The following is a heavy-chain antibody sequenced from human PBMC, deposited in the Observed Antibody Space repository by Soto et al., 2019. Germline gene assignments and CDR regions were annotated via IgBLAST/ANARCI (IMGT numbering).Heavy chain of an antibody. J-gene: IGHJ4*02. CDR2: IWYDGSNK. Sequence: GGSLRLSCAASGFTFSSYGMHWVRQAPGKGLEWVAVIWYDGSNKYYADSVKGRFTISRDNSKNTLYLQMNSLRAEDTAVYYCARDSPYGPPDYWGQGTLVTVSS. D-gene: IGHD3-10*01. V-gene: IGHV3-33*01. CDR3: ARDSPYGPPDY. CDR1: GFTFSSYG.